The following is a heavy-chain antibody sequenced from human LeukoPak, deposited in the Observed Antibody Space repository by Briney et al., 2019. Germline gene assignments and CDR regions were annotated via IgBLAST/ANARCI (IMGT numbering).Heavy chain of an antibody. CDR1: GYTFTSYA. D-gene: IGHD2-15*01. V-gene: IGHV1-3*03. Sequence: ASVKVSCKASGYTFTSYAMHWVRQAPGQRLEWMGWINAGNGNTKYSQELQGRVTTTRDTSASTAYMELSSLRSEDMAVYYCARAAPHKYCSGGSCYYFDYWGQGTLVTVSS. CDR2: INAGNGNT. J-gene: IGHJ4*02. CDR3: ARAAPHKYCSGGSCYYFDY.